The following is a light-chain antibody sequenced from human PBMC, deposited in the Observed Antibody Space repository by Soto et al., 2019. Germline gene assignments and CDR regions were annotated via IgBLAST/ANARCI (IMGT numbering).Light chain of an antibody. V-gene: IGKV3-20*01. J-gene: IGKJ3*01. Sequence: EIVLTQSPGTLSLSPGERATLSCRASQSVSSSYLAWYQQKPGQASRLLIYGASSRATGIPDRFSGSGSGTDVTLTISRLEPEDFAVYYCQQYGSSLFTFGPGTKVDIK. CDR3: QQYGSSLFT. CDR1: QSVSSSY. CDR2: GAS.